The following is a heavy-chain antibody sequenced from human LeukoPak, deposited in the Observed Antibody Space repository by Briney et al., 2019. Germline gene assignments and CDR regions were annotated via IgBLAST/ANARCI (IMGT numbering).Heavy chain of an antibody. D-gene: IGHD2-2*01. V-gene: IGHV1-18*01. J-gene: IGHJ6*02. CDR3: ARDWVVPAAIPGGLYYYYGMDV. Sequence: ASVKVSCTASGYTFTSYGISWVRQAPGQGLEGMGWISAYNGNTNYAQKLQGRVTMTTDTSTSTAYMELRRLRSDDTAVYYCARDWVVPAAIPGGLYYYYGMDVWGQGTTVTVSS. CDR2: ISAYNGNT. CDR1: GYTFTSYG.